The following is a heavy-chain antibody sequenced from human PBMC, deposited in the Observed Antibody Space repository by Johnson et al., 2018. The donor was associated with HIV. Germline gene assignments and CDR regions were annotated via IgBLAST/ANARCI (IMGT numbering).Heavy chain of an antibody. CDR1: GFTLSGSH. D-gene: IGHD2-15*01. CDR2: FRTEAKNHAK. CDR3: TTDHCIGDSGCRGGSCYNAFDI. Sequence: VQLVESGGGLVQPGGSLKLSCAASGFTLSGSHIHWVRQASGKGLEWVGSFRTEAKNHAKASAAPGKGRFTISIDDSKNKLYLQMNSLKIEDTAVYDCTTDHCIGDSGCRGGSCYNAFDIWGQGTMVTVSS. V-gene: IGHV3-73*01. J-gene: IGHJ3*02.